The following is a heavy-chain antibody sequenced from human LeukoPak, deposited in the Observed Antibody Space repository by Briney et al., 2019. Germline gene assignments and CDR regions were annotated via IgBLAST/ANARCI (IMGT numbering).Heavy chain of an antibody. V-gene: IGHV3-23*01. CDR2: ISNNGGYT. D-gene: IGHD2-15*01. CDR3: AKQLGYCSDGSCYFPY. J-gene: IGHJ4*02. Sequence: GALRLSCAASGFTFSSSAMSWVRQAPGKGLEWVSAISNNGGYTYYADSVQGRFTISRDNSKSTLCLQMNSLRAEDTAVYYCAKQLGYCSDGSCYFPYWGQGTLVTVSS. CDR1: GFTFSSSA.